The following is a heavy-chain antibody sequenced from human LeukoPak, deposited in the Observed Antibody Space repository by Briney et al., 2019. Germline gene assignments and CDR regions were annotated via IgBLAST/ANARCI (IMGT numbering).Heavy chain of an antibody. V-gene: IGHV5-51*01. CDR1: GYSFTSYW. CDR3: ARSAGYYRGDAFDI. D-gene: IGHD3-9*01. CDR2: IYTGDSDT. J-gene: IGHJ3*02. Sequence: GESLKISCKGSGYSFTSYWIAWVRQLPGKGLEWMGIIYTGDSDTRYRPSFQGQVTISADKSISTAYLQWSSLTASDTAMYYCARSAGYYRGDAFDIWGQGTMVTVSS.